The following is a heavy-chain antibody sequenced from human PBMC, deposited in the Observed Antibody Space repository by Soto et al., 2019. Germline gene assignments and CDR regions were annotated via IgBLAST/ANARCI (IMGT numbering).Heavy chain of an antibody. Sequence: PSETLSLTCAASGGSITSGAYSWSCIRQPPGKVLEWLGYISQSGATYYNPSLERRVTISMDRPKSAFSRNLSSVTADDTAVYYCARGIWNIEEMIYGFYFDPWGPGTLVTVSS. V-gene: IGHV4-30-2*01. J-gene: IGHJ5*02. CDR3: ARGIWNIEEMIYGFYFDP. CDR2: ISQSGAT. D-gene: IGHD2-8*01. CDR1: GGSITSGAYS.